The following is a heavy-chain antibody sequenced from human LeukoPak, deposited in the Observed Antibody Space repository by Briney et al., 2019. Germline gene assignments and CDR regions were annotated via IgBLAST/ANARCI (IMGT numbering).Heavy chain of an antibody. CDR2: ISSSSSTI. D-gene: IGHD3-22*01. J-gene: IGHJ4*02. CDR1: GCTFSSYS. Sequence: PGGSLRLSCAASGCTFSSYSMNWVRQAPGKGLEWVSYISSSSSTIYYADSVKGRFTISRDNDKNSLYLQMNSLRAEDTAVYYCARDHGYYYDSSGYYHLDYWGQGTLVTVSS. CDR3: ARDHGYYYDSSGYYHLDY. V-gene: IGHV3-48*01.